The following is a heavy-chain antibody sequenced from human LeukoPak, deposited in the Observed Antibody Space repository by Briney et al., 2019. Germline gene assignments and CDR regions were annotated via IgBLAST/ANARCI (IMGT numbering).Heavy chain of an antibody. V-gene: IGHV3-11*01. CDR3: AKGKWIQEPKFDY. CDR2: ISSSGSTI. Sequence: GGSLRLSCAASGFTFSDYYMSWIRQAPGKGLEWVSYISSSGSTIYYADSVKGRFTISRDNAKNSLYLQMNSLRAEDTALYYCAKGKWIQEPKFDYWGQGTLVTVSS. D-gene: IGHD5-18*01. CDR1: GFTFSDYY. J-gene: IGHJ4*02.